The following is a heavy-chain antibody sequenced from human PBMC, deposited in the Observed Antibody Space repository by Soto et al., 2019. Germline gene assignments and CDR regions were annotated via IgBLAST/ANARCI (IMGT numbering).Heavy chain of an antibody. CDR1: GFTFSSYA. V-gene: IGHV3-23*01. D-gene: IGHD3-3*01. Sequence: EVQLLESGGGLVQPGGSLRLSCAASGFTFSSYAMSWVRQAPGKGLEWVSAISGSGGSTYYADSVKGRFTISRDNSKNTLYLQMNSLRAEDTAVYYCAKVGNPDFPPLKGGYYYYYMDVWGKGTTVTVSS. CDR3: AKVGNPDFPPLKGGYYYYYMDV. CDR2: ISGSGGST. J-gene: IGHJ6*03.